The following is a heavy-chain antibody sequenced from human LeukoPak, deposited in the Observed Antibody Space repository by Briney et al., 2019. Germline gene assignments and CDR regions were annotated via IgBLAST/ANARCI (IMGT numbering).Heavy chain of an antibody. CDR1: GFTFSSYA. Sequence: PGGSLRLSCAASGFTFSSYAMSWVRQAPGKGLEWVSAISGSGGTTHYADSVKGRFTISRDNSKNTLYLQMNSLRAEDTAVYYCAKPFIVGATGYYYYMDVWGKGTTVTVSS. D-gene: IGHD1-26*01. CDR2: ISGSGGTT. J-gene: IGHJ6*03. CDR3: AKPFIVGATGYYYYMDV. V-gene: IGHV3-23*01.